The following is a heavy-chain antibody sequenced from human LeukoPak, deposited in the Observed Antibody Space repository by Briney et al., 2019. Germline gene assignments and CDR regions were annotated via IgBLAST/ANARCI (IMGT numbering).Heavy chain of an antibody. D-gene: IGHD3/OR15-3a*01. J-gene: IGHJ4*02. CDR1: GFTFSDYT. Sequence: GGSLRLSCAASGFTFSDYTMDWLRQAPGKGLEWVSSISPSSTYIKYSDSVKGRFTISRDDAKNSLYLQMNSLRADDTAVYYCARDRDWNFDYWGQGTLVTVSS. CDR2: ISPSSTYI. CDR3: ARDRDWNFDY. V-gene: IGHV3-21*01.